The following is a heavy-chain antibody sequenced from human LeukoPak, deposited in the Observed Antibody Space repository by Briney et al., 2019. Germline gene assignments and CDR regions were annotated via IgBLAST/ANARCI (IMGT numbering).Heavy chain of an antibody. J-gene: IGHJ4*02. V-gene: IGHV4-38-2*02. CDR2: IYHSGGT. CDR1: GYSLSSGYY. Sequence: SETLSLTCAVSGYSLSSGYYWGWTRQPPGKGLEGIGSIYHSGGTYYNPSLKSRVTISVDTSKNQFSLKLSSVTAADTAVYYCAREPKYGSGSYYLDYWGQGTLVTVSS. CDR3: AREPKYGSGSYYLDY. D-gene: IGHD3-10*01.